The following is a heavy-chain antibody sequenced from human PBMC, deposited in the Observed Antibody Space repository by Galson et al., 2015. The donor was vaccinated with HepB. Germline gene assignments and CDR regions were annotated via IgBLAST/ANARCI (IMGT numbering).Heavy chain of an antibody. Sequence: SVKVSCKASGYTFTSYTISWVRQAPGQGLEWMGRIIPILGIANYAQKFQGRVTITADKSTSTAYMELSSLRSEDTAVYYCVREWGYSSGWDVWGQGTTVTVSS. V-gene: IGHV1-69*04. J-gene: IGHJ6*02. CDR1: GYTFTSYT. D-gene: IGHD6-19*01. CDR2: IIPILGIA. CDR3: VREWGYSSGWDV.